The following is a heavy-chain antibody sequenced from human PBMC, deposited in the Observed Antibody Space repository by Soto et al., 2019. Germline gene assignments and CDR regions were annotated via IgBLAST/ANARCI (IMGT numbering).Heavy chain of an antibody. D-gene: IGHD5-18*01. CDR1: GGSISSGGYS. CDR3: ARASNKRGNSSGPDF. CDR2: IYHSGST. J-gene: IGHJ4*02. Sequence: SETLSLTCAVSGGSISSGGYSWSWIRQPPGKGLEWIGYIYHSGSTYYNPSLKSRVAISVDRSKNQFSLRLSSVTAADTAVYYCARASNKRGNSSGPDFWGQGILVTVSS. V-gene: IGHV4-30-2*01.